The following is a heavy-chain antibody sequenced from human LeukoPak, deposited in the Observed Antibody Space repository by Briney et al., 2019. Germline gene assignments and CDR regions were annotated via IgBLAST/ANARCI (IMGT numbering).Heavy chain of an antibody. J-gene: IGHJ5*02. CDR2: SYYSGTT. D-gene: IGHD3-9*01. CDR3: ARAGYDILTGYGSFDP. V-gene: IGHV4-59*01. CDR1: GGSITNYY. Sequence: SETLSLTCTVSGGSITNYYWSWIRQPPGKGLEWIGYSYYSGTTNYNPSLKSRVTISVDTSKNQFSLKLSSVTTADMAVYYCARAGYDILTGYGSFDPWGQGTLVSVSS.